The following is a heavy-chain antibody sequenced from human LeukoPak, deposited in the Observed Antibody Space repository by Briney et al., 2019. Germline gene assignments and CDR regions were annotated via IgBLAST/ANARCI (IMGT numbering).Heavy chain of an antibody. CDR3: AKRPPGYSSAMDV. CDR2: ISGSGGST. CDR1: GFTFSSYA. V-gene: IGHV3-23*01. J-gene: IGHJ6*04. Sequence: PGGSLRLSCAASGFTFSSYAMSWVRQAPGKGLEWVSAISGSGGSTYYADSVTGRFTISRDNSKNTLSLQMNSLRAEDTAVYYCAKRPPGYSSAMDVWGKGTTVTVSS.